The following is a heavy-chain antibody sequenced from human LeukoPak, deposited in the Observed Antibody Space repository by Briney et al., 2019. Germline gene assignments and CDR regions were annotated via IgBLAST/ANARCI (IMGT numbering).Heavy chain of an antibody. V-gene: IGHV3-74*01. CDR1: GFTFSTYW. CDR3: AKVPGITATGRFDY. CDR2: INSDGSTT. J-gene: IGHJ4*02. Sequence: GGSLRLSCAASGFTFSTYWMHWVRQAPGKGLVWVSLINSDGSTTTYADSVKGRFTISRDNAKNTLYLQMNSLRVEDTAVYYCAKVPGITATGRFDYWGQGTLVTVSS. D-gene: IGHD1-20*01.